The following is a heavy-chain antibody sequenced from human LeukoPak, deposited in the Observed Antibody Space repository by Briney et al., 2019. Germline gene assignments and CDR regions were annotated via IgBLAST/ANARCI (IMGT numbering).Heavy chain of an antibody. J-gene: IGHJ5*02. CDR2: ISSSGITI. D-gene: IGHD6-13*01. Sequence: PGGSLRLSCAASGFTFSDYYMTWIRQAPGKGLEWVSYISSSGITIYYADSVKGRFTISRDNSKDTLYLQMNSLRAGDTALYYCAKDSDELIAAAFNWFDPWGQGTLVTVSS. CDR1: GFTFSDYY. V-gene: IGHV3-11*01. CDR3: AKDSDELIAAAFNWFDP.